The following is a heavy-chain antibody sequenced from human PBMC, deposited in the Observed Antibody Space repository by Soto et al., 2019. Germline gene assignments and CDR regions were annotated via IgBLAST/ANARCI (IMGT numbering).Heavy chain of an antibody. CDR2: FDPEDGET. CDR1: GYTLTELS. Sequence: VASVKVSCKVSGYTLTELSMHWVRQAPGKGLEWMGGFDPEDGETIYAQKFQGRVTMTEDTSTDTAYMELSSLRSEDTAVYYCATFGDRRWWLQDFNYYYCGMDVWGQGTTVTVSS. D-gene: IGHD2-15*01. J-gene: IGHJ6*02. CDR3: ATFGDRRWWLQDFNYYYCGMDV. V-gene: IGHV1-24*01.